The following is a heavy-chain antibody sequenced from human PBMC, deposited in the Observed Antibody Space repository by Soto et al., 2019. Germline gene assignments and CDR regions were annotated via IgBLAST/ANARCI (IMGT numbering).Heavy chain of an antibody. V-gene: IGHV1-2*02. CDR3: ARDWSYGDDY. J-gene: IGHJ4*02. CDR2: INPNSGGT. D-gene: IGHD4-17*01. CDR1: GGTFTGYY. Sequence: ASVKVSCKASGGTFTGYYIHWVRQAPGQGLEWMGWINPNSGGTNYAQRFQGRVTMTRDTSISTAYMELSRLRSDDTAVYYCARDWSYGDDYWGQGTLGTVSS.